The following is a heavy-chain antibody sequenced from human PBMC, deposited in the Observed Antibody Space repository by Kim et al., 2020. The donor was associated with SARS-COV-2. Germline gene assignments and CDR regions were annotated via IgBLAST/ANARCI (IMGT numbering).Heavy chain of an antibody. J-gene: IGHJ4*02. D-gene: IGHD1-26*01. CDR2: ISGSGFST. Sequence: GVSLRLSCAASGFTFTNYAMSWVRQAPGKGLEWVSAISGSGFSTFYADSVKGRFSISRDNSKNTIYLHINSLRAEDTAVYYCATEPESLSGSYFDTWGQGTLVSVSS. CDR1: GFTFTNYA. V-gene: IGHV3-23*01. CDR3: ATEPESLSGSYFDT.